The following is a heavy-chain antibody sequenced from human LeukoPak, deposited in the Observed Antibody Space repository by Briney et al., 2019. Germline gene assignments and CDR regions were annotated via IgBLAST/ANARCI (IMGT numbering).Heavy chain of an antibody. V-gene: IGHV4-30-2*03. CDR2: IYYSGST. CDR3: ARLGYSYGIIDY. Sequence: NPSQTLSLTCTVSGVSISSGGYYWSWIRQHPGKGLEWIGSIYYSGSTYYNPSLKSRVTTSVDTSKNQFSLKLSSVTAADTAVYYCARLGYSYGIIDYWGQGTLVTVSS. CDR1: GVSISSGGYY. J-gene: IGHJ4*02. D-gene: IGHD5-18*01.